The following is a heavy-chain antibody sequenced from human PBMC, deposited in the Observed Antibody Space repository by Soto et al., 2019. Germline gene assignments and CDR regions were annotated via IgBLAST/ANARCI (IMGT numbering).Heavy chain of an antibody. CDR1: GGSISSGGYY. J-gene: IGHJ6*02. CDR3: ARDVAYGMDV. V-gene: IGHV4-31*03. D-gene: IGHD2-15*01. Sequence: PSETLSLTCTVSGGSISSGGYYWSWIRQHPGKGLEWIRYIYYSGSTYYNPSLKSRVAISVDTSKNQFSLKLSSVTAADTAVYYCARDVAYGMDVWGQGTTVTVSS. CDR2: IYYSGST.